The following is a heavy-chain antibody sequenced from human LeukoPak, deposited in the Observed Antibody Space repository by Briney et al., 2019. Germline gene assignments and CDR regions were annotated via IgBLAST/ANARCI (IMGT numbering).Heavy chain of an antibody. CDR3: ARSEYYYDSSGYPDY. J-gene: IGHJ4*02. CDR1: GFTFSSYS. V-gene: IGHV3-48*04. Sequence: GGSLRLSRAASGFTFSSYSMNWVRQAPGKGLEWVSYISSSSSTIYYADSVKGRFTISRDNAKNSLYLQMNSLRAEDTAVYYCARSEYYYDSSGYPDYWGQGTLVTVSS. CDR2: ISSSSSTI. D-gene: IGHD3-22*01.